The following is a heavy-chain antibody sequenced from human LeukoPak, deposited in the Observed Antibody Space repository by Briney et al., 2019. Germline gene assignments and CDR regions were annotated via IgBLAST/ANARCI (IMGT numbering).Heavy chain of an antibody. J-gene: IGHJ4*02. D-gene: IGHD3-9*01. CDR3: AKDIDILTGFDY. V-gene: IGHV3-30*04. CDR2: ISYDGSNK. CDR1: GFTFSSYA. Sequence: PGGSLRLSCAASGFTFSSYAMHWVRQAPGKGLEWVAVISYDGSNKYYADSVKGRFTISRDNSKNTLYLQMNSLRAEDTAVYYCAKDIDILTGFDYWGQGTLVTVSS.